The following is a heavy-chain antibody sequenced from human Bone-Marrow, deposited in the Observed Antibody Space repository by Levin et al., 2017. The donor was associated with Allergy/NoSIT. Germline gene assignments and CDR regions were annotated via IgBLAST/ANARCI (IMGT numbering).Heavy chain of an antibody. J-gene: IGHJ4*02. CDR2: IDEAGNEK. D-gene: IGHD3-10*01. V-gene: IGHV3-7*03. Sequence: LPGGSLRLSCEVSGLPFRNFWMSWVRQAPGKGLEWVANIDEAGNEKQYLQSVKGRFTISRDNAKKSVSLHMSSLRVGDTAIYYCATRGPVARDFDFWGRGTLVTVSS. CDR3: ATRGPVARDFDF. CDR1: GLPFRNFW.